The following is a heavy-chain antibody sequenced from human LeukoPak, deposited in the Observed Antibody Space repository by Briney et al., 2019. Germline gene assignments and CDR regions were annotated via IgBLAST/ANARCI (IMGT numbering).Heavy chain of an antibody. D-gene: IGHD3-22*01. CDR3: ARGHLPYDSSGYYLLNWSDP. J-gene: IGHJ5*02. CDR2: IIPIFGTA. CDR1: GYTFTSYG. Sequence: ASVKVSCKASGYTFTSYGISWVRQAPGQGLEWMGRIIPIFGTANYAQKFQGRVTITTDESTSTAYMELSSLRSEDTAVYYCARGHLPYDSSGYYLLNWSDPWGQGTLVTVSS. V-gene: IGHV1-69*05.